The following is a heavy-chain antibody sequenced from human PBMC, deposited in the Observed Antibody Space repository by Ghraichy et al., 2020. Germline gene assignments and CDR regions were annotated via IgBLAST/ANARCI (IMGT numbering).Heavy chain of an antibody. J-gene: IGHJ4*02. D-gene: IGHD2-2*01. CDR1: GFSFSIYA. Sequence: GGSLRLSCAASGFSFSIYAMNWVRQAPGKGLEWVSAISGSDGTTYYADSVKGRFTISRDNSKNTLYLQMNSLRAEDTAVYYCAKDRSSTSCSAINYWGRGTLVTVSS. CDR3: AKDRSSTSCSAINY. CDR2: ISGSDGTT. V-gene: IGHV3-23*01.